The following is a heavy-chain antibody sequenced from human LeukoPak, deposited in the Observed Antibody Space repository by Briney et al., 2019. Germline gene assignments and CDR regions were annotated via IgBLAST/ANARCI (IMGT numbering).Heavy chain of an antibody. Sequence: GGSLRLSCAASGFTFTSYTMNWVRQAPGKGLEWVAVISYDGSNKYYADSVKGRFTISRDNSKNTLYLQMNSLRAEDTAVYYCARGTSSGWYFHAGWFDPWGQGTLVTVSS. CDR3: ARGTSSGWYFHAGWFDP. CDR2: ISYDGSNK. CDR1: GFTFTSYT. V-gene: IGHV3-30*04. J-gene: IGHJ5*02. D-gene: IGHD6-19*01.